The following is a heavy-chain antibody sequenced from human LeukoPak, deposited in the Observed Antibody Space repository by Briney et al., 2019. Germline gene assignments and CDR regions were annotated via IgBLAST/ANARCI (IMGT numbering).Heavy chain of an antibody. V-gene: IGHV4-4*07. CDR2: IYTSGST. D-gene: IGHD2-15*01. CDR3: ARAGRYCSGGSCYLQYFQH. Sequence: PSETLSLTCTVSGGSISSYYWSWIRQPAGKGLEWIGRIYTSGSTNYNPSLKSRVTISVDTSKNQFSLKLSSVTAADTAVYYCARAGRYCSGGSCYLQYFQHWGQGTLVTVSS. CDR1: GGSISSYY. J-gene: IGHJ1*01.